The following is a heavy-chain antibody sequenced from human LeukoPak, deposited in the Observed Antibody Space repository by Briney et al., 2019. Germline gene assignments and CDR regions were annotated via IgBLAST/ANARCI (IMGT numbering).Heavy chain of an antibody. D-gene: IGHD3-16*01. CDR2: VYNSGNT. CDR1: GYSVRNGFY. Sequence: SETLSLTCSVSGYSVRNGFYWGWIRQTPGKGLEWIVTVYNSGNTYYNPSLRSQVTISVDTTKNQFSLTLSSVTAADTAVYFCARDRGETSMTILYNTIGARGSWFDPWGQGILVTVSS. CDR3: ARDRGETSMTILYNTIGARGSWFDP. J-gene: IGHJ5*02. V-gene: IGHV4-38-2*02.